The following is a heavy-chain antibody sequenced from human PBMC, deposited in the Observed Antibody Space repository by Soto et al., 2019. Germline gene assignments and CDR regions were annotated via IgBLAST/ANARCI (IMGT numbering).Heavy chain of an antibody. CDR3: APGSVDTVHSSCFYKH. CDR2: INHSGGT. V-gene: IGHV4-34*01. J-gene: IGHJ4*02. D-gene: IGHD3-22*01. Sequence: SETLCLTCAVYGRPFSANYLSWIRQLPGKGLECIGEINHSGGTSYNPSLKSRVTTSVDTSKSQCCLTLTSVTAADRAMNCSAPGSVDTVHSSCFYKHWGQGTPVTLS. CDR1: GRPFSANY.